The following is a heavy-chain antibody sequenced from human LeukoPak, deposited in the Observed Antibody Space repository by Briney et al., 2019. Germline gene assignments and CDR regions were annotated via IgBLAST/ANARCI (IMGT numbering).Heavy chain of an antibody. J-gene: IGHJ3*02. V-gene: IGHV4-34*01. CDR3: ARGVRGPLMWIQLFWAFDI. D-gene: IGHD5-18*01. CDR2: INHSGST. CDR1: GGSFSGYY. Sequence: SETLSLTGAVYGGSFSGYYWSWIRQPPGKGLEWIGEINHSGSTNYNPSLKSRVTISVDTSENQFSLKLSSVTAADTAVYYCARGVRGPLMWIQLFWAFDIWGQGTMVTVSS.